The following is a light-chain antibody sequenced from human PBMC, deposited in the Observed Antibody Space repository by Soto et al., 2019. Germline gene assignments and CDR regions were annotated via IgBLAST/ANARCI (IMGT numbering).Light chain of an antibody. V-gene: IGLV2-23*01. CDR1: SSVVGSYNL. Sequence: QSVLTQSASVSGSPGQSITISCTGTSSVVGSYNLVSWYQQHPGKAPKLMICEGSKRPSGVSNRFSGSKSGNTASLTISGLQAEDEADYYCCSYARSRTYVFGTGTKVTVL. CDR3: CSYARSRTYV. CDR2: EGS. J-gene: IGLJ1*01.